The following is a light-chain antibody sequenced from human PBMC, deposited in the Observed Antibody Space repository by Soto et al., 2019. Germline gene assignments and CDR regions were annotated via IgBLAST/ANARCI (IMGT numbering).Light chain of an antibody. CDR3: QQRGT. CDR1: QTVITY. V-gene: IGKV3-11*01. J-gene: IGKJ4*01. Sequence: EFVLTQSPATPSLSPGERATLSCRASQTVITYLAWYQQKPGQAPRLLIFDATKRVTGIPARFSGSGSGTDFTLTISSLEPEDFAVYYCQQRGTFGGGTKVEIK. CDR2: DAT.